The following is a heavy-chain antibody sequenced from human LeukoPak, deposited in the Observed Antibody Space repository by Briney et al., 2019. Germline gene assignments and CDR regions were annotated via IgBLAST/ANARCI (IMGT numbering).Heavy chain of an antibody. V-gene: IGHV4-39*07. CDR1: GGSISSSSYY. CDR3: ARIIYGSGSYAFDY. Sequence: SETLSLTCTVSGGSISSSSYYWGWIRQPPGKGPEWIGSIYYSGSTYYNPSLKSRVTISVDTSKNQFSLKLSSVTAADTAVYYCARIIYGSGSYAFDYWGQGTLVTVSS. D-gene: IGHD3-10*01. J-gene: IGHJ4*02. CDR2: IYYSGST.